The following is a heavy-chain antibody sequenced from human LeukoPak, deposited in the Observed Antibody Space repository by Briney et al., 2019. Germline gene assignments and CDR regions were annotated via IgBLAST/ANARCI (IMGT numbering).Heavy chain of an antibody. CDR1: GGSFSGYY. Sequence: SETLSLTCAVYGGSFSGYYWSWIRQPPGKGLEWIGEINHSGSTNYNPSLKSRVTISVDRSKNQFSLKLSSVTAADTAVHYCARTMLREYNWFDPWGQGTLVTVSS. CDR2: INHSGST. J-gene: IGHJ5*02. CDR3: ARTMLREYNWFDP. V-gene: IGHV4-34*01. D-gene: IGHD2-8*01.